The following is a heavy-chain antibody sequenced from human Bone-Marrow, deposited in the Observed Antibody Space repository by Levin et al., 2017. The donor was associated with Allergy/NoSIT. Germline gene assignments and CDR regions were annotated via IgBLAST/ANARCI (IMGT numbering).Heavy chain of an antibody. V-gene: IGHV3-33*01. CDR3: ARGNWLSVYDAFDF. CDR1: GFTVSSYG. J-gene: IGHJ3*01. D-gene: IGHD3-9*01. CDR2: LWSDGRTK. Sequence: GESLKISCAASGFTVSSYGMHWVRQAPGKGLEWVAVLWSDGRTKYYADSVKGRFTISRDNSKNTLYLQMDSLRAEDTAVYYCARGNWLSVYDAFDFWGQGTMVTVSS.